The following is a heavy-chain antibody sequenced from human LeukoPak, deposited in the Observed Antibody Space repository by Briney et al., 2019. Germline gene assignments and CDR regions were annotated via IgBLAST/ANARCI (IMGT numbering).Heavy chain of an antibody. D-gene: IGHD3-22*01. CDR2: ISPSGDDT. V-gene: IGHV1-2*06. CDR3: ASERSLGLIVLVGRTSALDI. J-gene: IGHJ3*02. CDR1: RYTFTGYY. Sequence: GASVKVSCKASRYTFTGYYMHWVRQAPGQGLEWMGLISPSGDDTMFAQRFQGRLNMTRDVSTSTVYMELISLTSDDTAVYHCASERSLGLIVLVGRTSALDIWGHGTMVAVSS.